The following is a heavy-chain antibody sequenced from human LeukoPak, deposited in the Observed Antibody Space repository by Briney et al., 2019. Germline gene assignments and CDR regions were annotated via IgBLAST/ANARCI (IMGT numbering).Heavy chain of an antibody. CDR3: ARDGDSISSFYYYYYMDV. CDR2: INGAGSET. Sequence: GGSLRLSCAASRFTFSGYWMHWVRQAPGKGLIWVAGINGAGSETTYADSVEGRFTVSRDNAKNTLYLQVNSLRAEDTGAYFCARDGDSISSFYYYYYMDVWGKGTTVTVSS. CDR1: RFTFSGYW. J-gene: IGHJ6*03. V-gene: IGHV3-74*01. D-gene: IGHD6-6*01.